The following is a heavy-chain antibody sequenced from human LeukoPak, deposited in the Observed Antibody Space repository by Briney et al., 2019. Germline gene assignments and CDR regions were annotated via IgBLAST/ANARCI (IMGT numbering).Heavy chain of an antibody. CDR3: ARDYHTHSGSYSGTFDY. V-gene: IGHV3-48*01. CDR1: GFTFSSYS. J-gene: IGHJ4*02. D-gene: IGHD1-26*01. CDR2: ISSSSSTI. Sequence: GGSLRLSCAASGFTFSSYSMNWVRQAPGKGLEWVSYISSSSSTIYYADSVKGRFTISRDNAKNSLYLQMNSLRAEDTAVYYCARDYHTHSGSYSGTFDYWGQGTLVTVSS.